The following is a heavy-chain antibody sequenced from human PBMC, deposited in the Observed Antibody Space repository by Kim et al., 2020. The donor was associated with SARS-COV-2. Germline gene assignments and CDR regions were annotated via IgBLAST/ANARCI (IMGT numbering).Heavy chain of an antibody. CDR3: ARDGRYSSGWYYFDY. CDR1: GYTFTGYY. Sequence: ASVKVSCKASGYTFTGYYMHWVRQAPGQGLEWMRRINPNSGGTNYAQKFQGRVTMTRDTSISTAYMELSRLRSDDTAVYYCARDGRYSSGWYYFDYWGQGTLVTVSS. D-gene: IGHD6-19*01. J-gene: IGHJ4*02. V-gene: IGHV1-2*06. CDR2: INPNSGGT.